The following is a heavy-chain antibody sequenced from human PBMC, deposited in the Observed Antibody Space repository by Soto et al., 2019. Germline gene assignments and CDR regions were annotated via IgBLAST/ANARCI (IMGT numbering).Heavy chain of an antibody. D-gene: IGHD6-13*01. J-gene: IGHJ6*02. V-gene: IGHV1-2*04. CDR1: GYTFTSYG. CDR2: ISPNSGGT. CDR3: ARGMSGSSWFYFYAMDV. Sequence: ASVKVSCKASGYTFTSYGISWVRQAPGQGLEWMGWISPNSGGTNYAQKFQGWVTMTTDTSISTAYMEVTRLRSGDTAVYYCARGMSGSSWFYFYAMDVWGQGTTVTVSS.